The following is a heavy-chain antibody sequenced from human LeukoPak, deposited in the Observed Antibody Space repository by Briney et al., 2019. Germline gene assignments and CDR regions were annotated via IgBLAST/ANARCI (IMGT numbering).Heavy chain of an antibody. CDR1: GFTVSRNY. CDR3: ARDDSSGYYYRILGY. D-gene: IGHD3-22*01. Sequence: GGSLRLSCAASGFTVSRNYMSWVRQAPGKGLEWVSYISSSSSTIYYADSVKGRFTISRDNAKNSLYLQMNSLRAEDTAVYYCARDDSSGYYYRILGYWGQGTLVTVSS. V-gene: IGHV3-48*01. CDR2: ISSSSSTI. J-gene: IGHJ4*02.